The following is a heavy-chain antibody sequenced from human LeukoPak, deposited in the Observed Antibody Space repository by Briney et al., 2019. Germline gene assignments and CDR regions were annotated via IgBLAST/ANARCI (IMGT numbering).Heavy chain of an antibody. J-gene: IGHJ6*03. CDR1: GFTLSSYW. V-gene: IGHV3-7*01. D-gene: IGHD4-11*01. CDR2: IKQDGSEK. Sequence: GGSLRLSCAASGFTLSSYWMSWVRQAPGKGLEGVANIKQDGSEKYYVDSVKGRFTIPRDNAKNSLYLQMNSLRAEDTAVYYCAGYGVTPYYYYYYMDVWGKGTTVTVS. CDR3: AGYGVTPYYYYYYMDV.